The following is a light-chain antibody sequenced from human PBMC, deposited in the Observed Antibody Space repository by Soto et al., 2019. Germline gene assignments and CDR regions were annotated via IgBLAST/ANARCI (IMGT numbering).Light chain of an antibody. CDR3: FSFKTTSTHV. CDR2: EVN. J-gene: IGLJ1*01. V-gene: IGLV2-14*01. Sequence: QPALAQPPSLSVSPGQSITISCTGTSSDIGAYDYVSWFQQHPGKAPKLMISEVNNRPSGVSNRFSGSKSGNTAYLTISGLQVEDEAEYFCFSFKTTSTHVFGTGTKGTV. CDR1: SSDIGAYDY.